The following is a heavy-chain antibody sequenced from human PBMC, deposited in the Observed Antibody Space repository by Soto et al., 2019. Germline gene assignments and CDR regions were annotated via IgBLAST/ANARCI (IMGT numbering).Heavy chain of an antibody. J-gene: IGHJ3*02. V-gene: IGHV4-59*01. Sequence: PSETLSLTCTVSGGSISSYYWSWIRQPPGKGLEWIGYIYYSGSTNYNPSHKSRVTISVDTSKNQFSLKLSSVTAADTAVYYCARVRKSWGYYYDPDAFDIWGQGTMVTVSS. CDR1: GGSISSYY. D-gene: IGHD3-22*01. CDR2: IYYSGST. CDR3: ARVRKSWGYYYDPDAFDI.